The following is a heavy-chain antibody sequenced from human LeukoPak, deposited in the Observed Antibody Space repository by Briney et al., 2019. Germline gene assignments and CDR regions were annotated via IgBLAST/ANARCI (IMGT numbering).Heavy chain of an antibody. CDR3: STTTYYYDSSGYDLSGIDDY. CDR2: IKSKTDGGTT. Sequence: GGSLRLSCAASGFTFSNAWMSWVRQAPGKGLEWVGRIKSKTDGGTTDYAAPVKGRFTISRDDSKNTLYLQMNSLKTEDTAVYYCSTTTYYYDSSGYDLSGIDDYWGQGTLVTVSS. J-gene: IGHJ4*02. D-gene: IGHD3-22*01. CDR1: GFTFSNAW. V-gene: IGHV3-15*01.